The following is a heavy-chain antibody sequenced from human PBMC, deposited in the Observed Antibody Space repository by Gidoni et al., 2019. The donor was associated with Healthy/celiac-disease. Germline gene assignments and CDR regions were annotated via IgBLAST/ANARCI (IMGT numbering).Heavy chain of an antibody. CDR2: ISWNSGSI. V-gene: IGHV3-9*01. D-gene: IGHD3-22*01. Sequence: EVQLVESGGGLVQPGRSLRLSCAASGFTFDDYAMHWVRQAPGKGLEWVSGISWNSGSIGYADSVKGRFTISRDNAKNSLYLQMNSLRAEDTALYYCANSYNYYVSRGGMDVWGQGTTVTVSS. J-gene: IGHJ6*02. CDR1: GFTFDDYA. CDR3: ANSYNYYVSRGGMDV.